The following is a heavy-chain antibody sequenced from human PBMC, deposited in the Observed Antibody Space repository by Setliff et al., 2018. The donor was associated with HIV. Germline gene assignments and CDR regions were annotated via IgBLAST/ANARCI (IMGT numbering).Heavy chain of an antibody. Sequence: SVKVSCNASGGTFSSYAINWVRQAPGRGLEWMGGIIPMFGTRNYAQKFQGRVTITTDESTSTDYMELSSLRSEDTALYYCARGQSQGYAYSGSYGAFDIWGQGTMVTVSS. D-gene: IGHD1-26*01. CDR2: IIPMFGTR. J-gene: IGHJ3*02. CDR1: GGTFSSYA. V-gene: IGHV1-69*05. CDR3: ARGQSQGYAYSGSYGAFDI.